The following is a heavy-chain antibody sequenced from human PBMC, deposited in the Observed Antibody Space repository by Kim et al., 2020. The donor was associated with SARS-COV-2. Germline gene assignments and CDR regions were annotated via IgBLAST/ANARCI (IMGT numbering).Heavy chain of an antibody. V-gene: IGHV1-69*13. J-gene: IGHJ6*03. D-gene: IGHD6-13*01. CDR3: ARAAGYSSSNDYYYYMDV. CDR1: GGTFSSYA. CDR2: IIPIFGTA. Sequence: SVKVSCKASGGTFSSYAISWVRQAPGQGLEWMGGIIPIFGTANYAQKFQGRVTITADESTSTAYMELSSLRSEDTAVYYCARAAGYSSSNDYYYYMDVWGKGTTVTVSS.